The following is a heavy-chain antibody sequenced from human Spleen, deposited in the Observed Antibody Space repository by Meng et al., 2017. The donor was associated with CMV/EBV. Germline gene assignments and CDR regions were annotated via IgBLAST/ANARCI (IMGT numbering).Heavy chain of an antibody. CDR3: ARGALESVTCSSTSCYTGKYYNWFDP. V-gene: IGHV4-34*01. Sequence: SETLSFTCAVYGGSFSGYYWSWIRQPPGKGLEWIGEINHSGSTNYNPSLKSRVTISVDTSKNQFSLKLSSVTAADTAVYYCARGALESVTCSSTSCYTGKYYNWFDPWGQGTLVTVSS. CDR1: GGSFSGYY. CDR2: INHSGST. D-gene: IGHD2-2*02. J-gene: IGHJ5*02.